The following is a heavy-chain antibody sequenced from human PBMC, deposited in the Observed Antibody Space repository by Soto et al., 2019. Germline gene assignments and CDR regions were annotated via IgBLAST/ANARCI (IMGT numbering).Heavy chain of an antibody. CDR1: GFTVSSNY. J-gene: IGHJ4*02. V-gene: IGHV3-53*01. Sequence: GSLRLSCAASGFTVSSNYMSWVRPAPGKGLEWVSVIYSGGSTYYADSVKGRLTISRDNSKNTLYLQMNSLRAEDTAVYYCVRSSSYYYGSGSYTFDYWGQGTLVTVSS. D-gene: IGHD3-10*01. CDR3: VRSSSYYYGSGSYTFDY. CDR2: IYSGGST.